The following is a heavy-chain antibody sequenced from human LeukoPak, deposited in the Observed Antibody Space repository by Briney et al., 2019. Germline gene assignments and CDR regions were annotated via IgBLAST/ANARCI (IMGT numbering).Heavy chain of an antibody. Sequence: GGSLRLSCAASGFTFSNAWMSWVRQAPGKGLEWVGRIKSKTDGGTTDYAAPVKGRFTISRDDSKNTLYLQVNSLKTEDTAVYYCTTQVGATAVFFNYFDYWGQGTLVTVSS. CDR3: TTQVGATAVFFNYFDY. D-gene: IGHD1-26*01. V-gene: IGHV3-15*01. CDR2: IKSKTDGGTT. CDR1: GFTFSNAW. J-gene: IGHJ4*02.